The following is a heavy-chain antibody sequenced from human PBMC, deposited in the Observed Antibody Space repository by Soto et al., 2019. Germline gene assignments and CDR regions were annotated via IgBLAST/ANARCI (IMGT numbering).Heavy chain of an antibody. D-gene: IGHD6-19*01. CDR2: ISSSSSTI. V-gene: IGHV3-48*01. Sequence: EVQLVESGGGLVQPGGSLRLSCAASGFTFSSYSMNWVRQAPGKGLEWVSYISSSSSTIYYADSVKGRFTISRDNAKNSLYLQMNSLRAEDTAVYYCARLDIAVAVVGFDYWGQGTLVTVSS. J-gene: IGHJ4*02. CDR1: GFTFSSYS. CDR3: ARLDIAVAVVGFDY.